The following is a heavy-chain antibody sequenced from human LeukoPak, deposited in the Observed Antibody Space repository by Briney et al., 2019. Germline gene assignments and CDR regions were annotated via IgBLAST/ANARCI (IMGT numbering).Heavy chain of an antibody. V-gene: IGHV3-15*01. CDR3: STGGGVLRFL. CDR2: IKSKKDGGIT. CDR1: GINFSNAW. Sequence: PGGSLRLSCAASGINFSNAWLTWVRQAPGKGLEWVGRIKSKKDGGITDYAAPVKGRFTISRDDSKDTLYLQMNSLKTEDTAVYYCSTGGGVLRFLGGQGTLVTVSS. J-gene: IGHJ4*02. D-gene: IGHD3-3*01.